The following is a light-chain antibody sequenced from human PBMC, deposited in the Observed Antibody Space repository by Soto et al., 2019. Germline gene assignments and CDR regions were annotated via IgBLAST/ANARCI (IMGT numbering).Light chain of an antibody. Sequence: DVQMTQSPATLSAAVGDRVTITCRASQSISNWLAWYQQKPGKAPKLLIYDASSLESGVPSRFSGSRSGTEFTLTLSRLQPDDFATYYCQRYTGYSRPFGQGTKVDIK. CDR1: QSISNW. CDR3: QRYTGYSRP. CDR2: DAS. J-gene: IGKJ1*01. V-gene: IGKV1-5*01.